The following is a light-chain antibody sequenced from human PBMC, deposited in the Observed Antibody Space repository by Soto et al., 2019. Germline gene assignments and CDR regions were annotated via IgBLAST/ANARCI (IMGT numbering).Light chain of an antibody. Sequence: IVLTHSPATLSLSPGERATLSCRASQSVSSYIDWYQQKPGQAPSLLIYDASNRATGIPARFSGSGSGTDFTLTISSLEPEDFAVYYCQQRSNWPRGTFGQGTKVDIK. CDR2: DAS. V-gene: IGKV3-11*01. CDR1: QSVSSY. J-gene: IGKJ1*01. CDR3: QQRSNWPRGT.